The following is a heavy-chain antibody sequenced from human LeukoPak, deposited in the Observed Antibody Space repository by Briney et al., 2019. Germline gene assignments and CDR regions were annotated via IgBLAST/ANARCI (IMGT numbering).Heavy chain of an antibody. CDR3: ARAGVERADDILTGSAPLIGAFDI. V-gene: IGHV4-61*05. J-gene: IGHJ3*02. D-gene: IGHD3-9*01. CDR2: IYYSGST. CDR1: GGSISSSSYY. Sequence: SETLTLTCTVSGGSISSSSYYWGWIRQPPGKGLEWIGYIYYSGSTNYNPSLKSRVTISVDTSKNQFSLKLSSVTAADTAVYYCARAGVERADDILTGSAPLIGAFDIWGQGTMVTVSS.